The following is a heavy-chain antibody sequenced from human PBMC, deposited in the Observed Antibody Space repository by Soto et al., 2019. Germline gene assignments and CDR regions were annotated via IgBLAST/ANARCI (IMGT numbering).Heavy chain of an antibody. Sequence: QVQLVESGGGVVQPGRSLRLSCAASGFTFSSYGMHWVRQAPGKGLEWVAVISYDGSNKYYADSVKGRFTISRDNSKNTLYLQMNSLRAEDTAVYYCAKDRAASKPWLVRGDWFYPWGQVTLVTVSS. CDR2: ISYDGSNK. V-gene: IGHV3-30*18. D-gene: IGHD6-19*01. J-gene: IGHJ5*02. CDR1: GFTFSSYG. CDR3: AKDRAASKPWLVRGDWFYP.